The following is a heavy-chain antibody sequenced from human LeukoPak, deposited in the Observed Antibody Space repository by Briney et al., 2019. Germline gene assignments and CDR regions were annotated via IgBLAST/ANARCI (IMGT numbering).Heavy chain of an antibody. D-gene: IGHD1-26*01. V-gene: IGHV3-48*04. CDR2: ISSSAGTI. J-gene: IGHJ3*02. CDR1: GFTFSSYS. CDR3: ARGVGATYSDAFDI. Sequence: GGSLRLSCAGSGFTFSSYSMNWVRQAPGKGLEWVSYISSSAGTIYYADSMKGRFTISRDNAKNSLYLQMNSLRAEDTALYYCARGVGATYSDAFDIWGQGTMVTVSS.